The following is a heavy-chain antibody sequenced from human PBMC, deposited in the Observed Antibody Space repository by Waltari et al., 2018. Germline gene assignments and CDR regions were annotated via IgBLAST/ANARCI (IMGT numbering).Heavy chain of an antibody. CDR3: ARSASFEGMDV. D-gene: IGHD1-26*01. Sequence: QVQLVQSGAEVKKPGSSVKVSCKASGSTFSSYAISWVRQAHGQGLEWMGGIIPIFGTATYAQKFQGRFTITTDESTSTAYRELSSLRSEDTAVYYCARSASFEGMDVWGQGTTVTVSS. CDR2: IIPIFGTA. CDR1: GSTFSSYA. V-gene: IGHV1-69*05. J-gene: IGHJ6*02.